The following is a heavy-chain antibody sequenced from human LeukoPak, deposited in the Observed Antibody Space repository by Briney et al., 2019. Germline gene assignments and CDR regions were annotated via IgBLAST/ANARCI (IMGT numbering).Heavy chain of an antibody. CDR1: GFTVSDNY. CDR2: IKNGGST. V-gene: IGHV3-66*01. D-gene: IGHD2-21*02. Sequence: GGSLRLSCAASGFTVSDNYMSWVRQAPGKGLEWVSVIKNGGSTDYADSVKGRFTVSRDNSKNSLYLQMNSLRAEDTAVYYCNGDYSNYWGQGTLVTVSS. J-gene: IGHJ4*02. CDR3: NGDYSNY.